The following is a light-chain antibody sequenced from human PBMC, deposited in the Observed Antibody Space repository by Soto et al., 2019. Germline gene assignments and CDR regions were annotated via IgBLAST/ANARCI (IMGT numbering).Light chain of an antibody. CDR3: QVRDCGRHYV. CDR2: ADN. J-gene: IGLJ1*01. CDR1: DIGSNS. V-gene: IGLV3-21*02. Sequence: SYELTQPSSVSVAPGQTANITCGGNDIGSNSVNWYQQRPGQAPVMVVFADNDRPSGIPERFFGSKSGNTATLTISRVEAGDEADYYCQVRDCGRHYVFGSGTKLTVL.